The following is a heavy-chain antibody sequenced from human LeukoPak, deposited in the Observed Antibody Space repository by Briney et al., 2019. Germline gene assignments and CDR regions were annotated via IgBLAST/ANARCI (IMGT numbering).Heavy chain of an antibody. Sequence: GGSLRLSCAASGFTVRTDFMTWVRQAPAKGLEWVSIIYSDSSTYYADSVRGRFSISRDNSKNTVYLQMNSLRAEDTAVYYCTRSVSGSYPIVHWGQGTLVTVSS. CDR2: IYSDSST. J-gene: IGHJ4*02. CDR1: GFTVRTDF. CDR3: TRSVSGSYPIVH. V-gene: IGHV3-53*01. D-gene: IGHD1-26*01.